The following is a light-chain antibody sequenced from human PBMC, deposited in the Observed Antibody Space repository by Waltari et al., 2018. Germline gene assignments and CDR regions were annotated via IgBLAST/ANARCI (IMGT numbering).Light chain of an antibody. Sequence: EVVLTHPPATLSLSPGETATLSCRACQGVSSYLAWYQQKPGQAPRLLIYDASNRATGIPARFSGSGSGTDFTLTISSLEPEDFAVYYCQQRSNWPPLTFGGGTKVEIK. CDR3: QQRSNWPPLT. J-gene: IGKJ4*01. V-gene: IGKV3-11*01. CDR2: DAS. CDR1: QGVSSY.